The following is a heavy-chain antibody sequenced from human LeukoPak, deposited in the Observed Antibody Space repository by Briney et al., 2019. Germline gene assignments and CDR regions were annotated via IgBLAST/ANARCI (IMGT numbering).Heavy chain of an antibody. CDR2: ISGSDGST. D-gene: IGHD3-10*01. J-gene: IGHJ4*02. V-gene: IGHV3-23*01. CDR3: AKGSWFGESGGSFDN. CDR1: GFTFSSYG. Sequence: GGSLRLSCAASGFTFSSYGMHWVRQAPGKGLEWVSGISGSDGSTYYADSVKGRFTISRDNSKNTLYLQMNSLRAEDTAVYYCAKGSWFGESGGSFDNWGQGALVTVSS.